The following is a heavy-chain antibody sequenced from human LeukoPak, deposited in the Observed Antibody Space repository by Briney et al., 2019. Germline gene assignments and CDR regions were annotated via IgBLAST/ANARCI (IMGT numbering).Heavy chain of an antibody. D-gene: IGHD1-26*01. CDR1: GYALTELS. Sequence: GASVKVSCKVSGYALTELSMHWVRQAPGKGLEWMGGFDPEDGETIYAQKFQGRVTMTEDTSTDTAYMELSSLRSEDTAVYYCAKKGATTGDFDYWGQGTLVTVSS. CDR3: AKKGATTGDFDY. V-gene: IGHV1-24*01. CDR2: FDPEDGET. J-gene: IGHJ4*02.